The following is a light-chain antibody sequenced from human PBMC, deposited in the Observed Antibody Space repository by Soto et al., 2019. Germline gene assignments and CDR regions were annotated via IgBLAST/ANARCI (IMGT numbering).Light chain of an antibody. CDR2: RNN. CDR3: AAWDDSLSGQDVV. CDR1: SSNIGSNY. J-gene: IGLJ2*01. Sequence: QAVVTQPPSASGTPGQRVTISCSGSSSNIGSNYVYWYQQLPRTAPKLLIYRNNQRPSGVPDRFSGSKSGTSASLAISGLRSEDEADYYCAAWDDSLSGQDVVFGGGTQLTVL. V-gene: IGLV1-47*01.